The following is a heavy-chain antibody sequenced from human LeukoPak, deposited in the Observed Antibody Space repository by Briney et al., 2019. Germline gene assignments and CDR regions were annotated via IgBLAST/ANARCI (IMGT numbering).Heavy chain of an antibody. Sequence: ASVKVSCKASGYTFTGYYLHWVRQAPGQGLEWMGWINPNNGGTNYAQKFQGRVTMTRDTSISTAYMELSRLRSDDTAVYYSARLVIDYGWAADYWGQGTLVTVSS. CDR2: INPNNGGT. CDR3: ARLVIDYGWAADY. D-gene: IGHD4/OR15-4a*01. CDR1: GYTFTGYY. J-gene: IGHJ4*02. V-gene: IGHV1-2*02.